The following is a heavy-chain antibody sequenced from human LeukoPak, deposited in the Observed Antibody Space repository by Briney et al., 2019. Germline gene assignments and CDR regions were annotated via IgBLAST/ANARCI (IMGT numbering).Heavy chain of an antibody. CDR1: GFTFSSYE. CDR2: ISSSGSTI. J-gene: IGHJ4*02. Sequence: QPGGSLRLSCAASGFTFSSYEMNWVRQAPGKGLEWVSYISSSGSTIYYADSVKGRFTISRDNAKNSLSLQMNSLRAEDTAVYYCAKGYYGSGSYGWFDYWGQGTLVTVSS. D-gene: IGHD3-10*01. CDR3: AKGYYGSGSYGWFDY. V-gene: IGHV3-48*03.